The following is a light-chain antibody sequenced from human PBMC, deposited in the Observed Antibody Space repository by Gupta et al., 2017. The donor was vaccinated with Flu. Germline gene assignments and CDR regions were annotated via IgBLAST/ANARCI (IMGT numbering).Light chain of an antibody. V-gene: IGKV3-20*01. CDR1: QSVSSSY. CDR3: QQECSEPPIFT. J-gene: IGKJ3*01. CDR2: GAS. Sequence: EIVLTQSPGTLSLSPGERATLPCRASQSVSSSYLAWYQQKPGQAPRLLIYGASSRATGITDRFSGSGDGTDCTLTISRRDPEDFAVYYCQQECSEPPIFTFGHATKVHI.